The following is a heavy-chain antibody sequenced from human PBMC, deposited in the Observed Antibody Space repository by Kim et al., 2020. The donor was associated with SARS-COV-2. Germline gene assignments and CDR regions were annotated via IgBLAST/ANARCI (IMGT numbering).Heavy chain of an antibody. J-gene: IGHJ6*02. CDR3: ARDRGYCSGGSCYDYYYGMDV. D-gene: IGHD2-15*01. CDR1: GGTFSSYA. CDR2: IIPIFGTA. V-gene: IGHV1-69*13. Sequence: SVKVSCKASGGTFSSYAISWVRQAPGQGLEWMGGIIPIFGTANYAQKFQGRVTITADESTSTAYMELSSLRSEDTAVYYCARDRGYCSGGSCYDYYYGMDVWGQGSTVTVSS.